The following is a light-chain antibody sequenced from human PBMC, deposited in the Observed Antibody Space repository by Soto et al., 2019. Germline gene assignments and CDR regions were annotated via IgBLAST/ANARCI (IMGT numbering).Light chain of an antibody. Sequence: QSALTQPASVSGSPGQSITISCTGTSSDVGGYNYVSWYQQHPGKAPKLIIYDVSNRPSGVSNRFSGSKSGNTASLTISGLQAEDEADYYCSSYTSSSTLVVFGGGTKLTAL. CDR2: DVS. CDR3: SSYTSSSTLVV. J-gene: IGLJ2*01. CDR1: SSDVGGYNY. V-gene: IGLV2-14*01.